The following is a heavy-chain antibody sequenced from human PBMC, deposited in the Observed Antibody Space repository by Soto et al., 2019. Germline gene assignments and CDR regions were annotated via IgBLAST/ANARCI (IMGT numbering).Heavy chain of an antibody. CDR3: AHRQRTVYFDY. J-gene: IGHJ4*02. D-gene: IGHD4-17*01. CDR1: GFSLSTSGVG. CDR2: TYWDDDK. Sequence: SGPTLVNPTQTLTLTCTFSGFSLSTSGVGVGWIRQPPGKALEWLALTYWDDDKRYSPSLKSRLTITKDTSKNQVVLTMTNMDPADTATYYCAHRQRTVYFDYWGQGTLVTSPQ. V-gene: IGHV2-5*02.